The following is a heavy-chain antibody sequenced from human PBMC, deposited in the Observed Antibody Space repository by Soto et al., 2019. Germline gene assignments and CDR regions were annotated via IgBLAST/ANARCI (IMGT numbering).Heavy chain of an antibody. CDR2: IFSNDEK. CDR3: ARIASSGWYDDY. V-gene: IGHV2-26*01. D-gene: IGHD6-19*01. CDR1: GFSLSNARMG. Sequence: QVTLKESGPVLVKPTEPLTLTCTVSGFSLSNARMGVSWIRQPPGKALEWLAHIFSNDEKSYSTSLKSRLTISKDTAKSQVVLTMTNMDPVDTATYYCARIASSGWYDDYWGQGTLVTVSS. J-gene: IGHJ4*02.